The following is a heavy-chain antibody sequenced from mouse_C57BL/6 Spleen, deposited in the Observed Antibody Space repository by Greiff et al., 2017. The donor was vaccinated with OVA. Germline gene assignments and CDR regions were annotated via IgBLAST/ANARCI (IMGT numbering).Heavy chain of an antibody. CDR3: TKSLPGYFDV. CDR2: ISSGGDYI. D-gene: IGHD6-2*01. V-gene: IGHV5-9-1*02. Sequence: DVKLVESGEGLVKPGVSLKLSCAASGFTFSSYAMSWVRQTPEKRLEWVAYISSGGDYIYYADTVKGRFIISRDNARNTLYLQMSSLKSEDEAMYYYTKSLPGYFDVWGTGTTVTVSS. CDR1: GFTFSSYA. J-gene: IGHJ1*03.